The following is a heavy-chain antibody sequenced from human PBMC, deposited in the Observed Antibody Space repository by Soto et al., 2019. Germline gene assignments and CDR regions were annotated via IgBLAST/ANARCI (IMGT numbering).Heavy chain of an antibody. CDR2: ISGSGGST. J-gene: IGHJ4*02. Sequence: PGGSLRLSCAASGFTFSSYAMSWVRQAPGKGLEWVSAISGSGGSTYYADSVKGRFTISGDNSKNTLYLQMNSLRAEDTAVYYCAKHLHSSSKLPTDYWGQGTLVTVSS. V-gene: IGHV3-23*01. CDR1: GFTFSSYA. D-gene: IGHD6-6*01. CDR3: AKHLHSSSKLPTDY.